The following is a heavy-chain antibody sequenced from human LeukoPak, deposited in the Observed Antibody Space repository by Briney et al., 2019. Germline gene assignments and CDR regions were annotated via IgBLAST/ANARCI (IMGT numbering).Heavy chain of an antibody. V-gene: IGHV3-23*01. CDR1: GFTFSSYA. CDR2: MSGSGGST. J-gene: IGHJ6*02. CDR3: TKIIAGSGSYYPLYYYYGMDV. D-gene: IGHD3-10*01. Sequence: VGSLRLSCAASGFTFSSYAMSCVRQAPGKGLEWVSAMSGSGGSTYSATSVKGRFTISRDNSRNTMYLQMNSLRAEDTAVYYCTKIIAGSGSYYPLYYYYGMDVWGQGTTVTVSS.